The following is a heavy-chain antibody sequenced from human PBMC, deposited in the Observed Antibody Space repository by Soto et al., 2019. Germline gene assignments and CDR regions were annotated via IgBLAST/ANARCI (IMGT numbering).Heavy chain of an antibody. CDR3: ARDWREGYANEDFDI. D-gene: IGHD5-12*01. CDR2: IIFYGSNE. Sequence: QVQLVESGGGVVQPGRSLRLSCAASGFTFRNYGMHWVRQAPGKGLEWVAVIIFYGSNEYYAHSVKGRFTISRDNYKNTLYLQMNNVRVSDTAVYYCARDWREGYANEDFDIWGEGTMVTVSS. CDR1: GFTFRNYG. V-gene: IGHV3-33*01. J-gene: IGHJ3*02.